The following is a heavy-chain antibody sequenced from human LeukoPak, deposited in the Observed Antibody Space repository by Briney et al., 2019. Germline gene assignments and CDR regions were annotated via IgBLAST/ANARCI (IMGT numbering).Heavy chain of an antibody. CDR2: IYYRGSS. Sequence: PSETLSLTCAVSGGSISRDGYSWNWIRQPPGKVLEWIGYIYYRGSSYYNASLKSQDSISIDTSKNQFSLKLTSVTSADTAVYYCARQTGSGLFILPGGQGTLVTVSS. CDR3: ARQTGSGLFILP. D-gene: IGHD3/OR15-3a*01. J-gene: IGHJ4*02. V-gene: IGHV4-30-2*03. CDR1: GGSISRDGYS.